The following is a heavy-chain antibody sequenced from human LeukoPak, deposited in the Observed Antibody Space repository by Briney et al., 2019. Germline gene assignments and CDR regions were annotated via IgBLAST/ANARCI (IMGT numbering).Heavy chain of an antibody. J-gene: IGHJ1*01. D-gene: IGHD2-2*01. V-gene: IGHV1-18*01. CDR3: ATATQPRGYFLH. Sequence: GASVKVSCKASGYTFTTYSLPWGRQAPGQTLEGMGWISVNNGGTNYAQSFQDRVTLTRDTSTNTAHLELRSLRSDATAIIYCATATQPRGYFLHWGQGTLVTVSS. CDR1: GYTFTTYS. CDR2: ISVNNGGT.